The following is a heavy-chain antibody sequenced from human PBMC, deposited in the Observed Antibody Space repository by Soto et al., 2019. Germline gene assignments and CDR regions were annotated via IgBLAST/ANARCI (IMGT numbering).Heavy chain of an antibody. CDR2: ISGSGGST. D-gene: IGHD2-15*01. CDR1: GFTFSSYA. J-gene: IGHJ4*02. CDR3: AKEPTPLLNSIVVVVAATNFGTFDY. Sequence: GGSLRLSCAASGFTFSSYAMSWVRQAPGKGLEWVSAISGSGGSTYYADSVKGRFTISRDNSKNTLYLQMNSLRAEDTAVYYCAKEPTPLLNSIVVVVAATNFGTFDYWGQGTLVTVSS. V-gene: IGHV3-23*01.